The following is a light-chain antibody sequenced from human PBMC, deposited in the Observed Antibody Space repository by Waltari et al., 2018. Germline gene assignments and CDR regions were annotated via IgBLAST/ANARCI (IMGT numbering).Light chain of an antibody. J-gene: IGLJ1*01. CDR2: RNN. CDR3: ASWDDSHYV. Sequence: QSVLTQPPSASETPGQRVTISCSGSNANLGSNYLYWYPQLPGTAPKRPIYRNNQRPSGVPDRFAASRSGPSASLAIDGLRSEDEAIYYCASWDDSHYVFGPGTQVTVL. V-gene: IGLV1-47*01. CDR1: NANLGSNY.